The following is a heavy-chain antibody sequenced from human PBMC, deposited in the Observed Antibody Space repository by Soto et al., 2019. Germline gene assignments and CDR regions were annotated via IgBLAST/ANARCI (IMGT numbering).Heavy chain of an antibody. CDR1: GFTFSRHP. J-gene: IGHJ4*02. CDR3: AKDISPMGSDPAGVDY. CDR2: ISGNGDST. Sequence: EVHLLEFGGGLVQPGGSLRLSCAASGFTFSRHPMNWVRQAPGKGLEWVSGISGNGDSTYYADSVKGRFIVSRDNSKNTLHLQMNSLRAEDTAVYYCAKDISPMGSDPAGVDYWGQGTLVTVSS. V-gene: IGHV3-23*01. D-gene: IGHD7-27*01.